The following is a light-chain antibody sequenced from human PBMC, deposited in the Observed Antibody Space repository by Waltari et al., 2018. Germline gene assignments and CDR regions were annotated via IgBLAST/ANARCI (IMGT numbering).Light chain of an antibody. J-gene: IGLJ2*01. CDR1: KLGDKY. CDR3: QAWDSIAAV. Sequence: SYELTQPPSVSVSPGQTASITCSGDKLGDKYACWYQQKPGQSPILVIYQDNKRPSGIPERFSGSNSGSTATLTISGTQTMDEADYYCQAWDSIAAVFGGGTKLTVL. CDR2: QDN. V-gene: IGLV3-1*01.